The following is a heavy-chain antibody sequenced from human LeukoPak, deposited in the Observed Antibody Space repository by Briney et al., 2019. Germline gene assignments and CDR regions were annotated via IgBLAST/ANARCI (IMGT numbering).Heavy chain of an antibody. D-gene: IGHD3-9*01. J-gene: IGHJ4*02. CDR2: IKEDGTYT. V-gene: IGHV3-74*01. CDR1: GFSFSKYW. Sequence: GGSLRLSCAASGFSFSKYWMHWVRQTPGEGLVWVSRIKEDGTYTSYADSVKGRFTISRDNARNTVFLQMDSLRGEDTAVYYCARDFDMGITPGDDFDFWGQGTLVTVSS. CDR3: ARDFDMGITPGDDFDF.